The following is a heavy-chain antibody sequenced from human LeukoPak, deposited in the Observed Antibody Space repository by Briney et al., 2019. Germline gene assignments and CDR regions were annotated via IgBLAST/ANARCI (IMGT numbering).Heavy chain of an antibody. CDR3: ARMSNGGREDY. Sequence: SVKVSCKASGGTFSSYTISWVRQAPGQGLEWMGRIIPILGIANYAQKFQGRVTITTDESTSTAYMELSSLRSEDTAVYYCARMSNGGREDYWGQGTLVTVSS. V-gene: IGHV1-69*02. CDR2: IIPILGIA. J-gene: IGHJ4*02. CDR1: GGTFSSYT. D-gene: IGHD4-23*01.